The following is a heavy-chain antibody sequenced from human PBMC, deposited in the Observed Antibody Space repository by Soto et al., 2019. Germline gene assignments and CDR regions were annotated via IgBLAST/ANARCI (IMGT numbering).Heavy chain of an antibody. CDR1: GGSISSGGYA. V-gene: IGHV4-30-2*01. CDR2: IYHSGST. J-gene: IGHJ4*02. Sequence: QLQLQESGSGLVKPSQTLSLTCAVSGGSISSGGYAWSWIRQPPGKGLEWIGYIYHSGSTYYNPSLTSRIATSVDRQKNQFSLKLSSVTAADTDVSYCAREQVVAAQHWGQGTLVTVSS. CDR3: AREQVVAAQH. D-gene: IGHD2-15*01.